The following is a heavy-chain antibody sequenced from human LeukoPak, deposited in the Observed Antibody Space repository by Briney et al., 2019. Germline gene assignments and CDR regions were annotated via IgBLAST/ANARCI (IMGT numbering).Heavy chain of an antibody. CDR2: IKQDGSEK. CDR3: AREGYSSSGIFDY. D-gene: IGHD6-19*01. J-gene: IGHJ4*02. V-gene: IGHV3-7*01. Sequence: GGSLRLSCAASAFTFSSYTMHWVRQAPGKGLEWVANIKQDGSEKYYVDSVKGRFTISRDNAKNSLYLQMNSLRAEDTAVYYCAREGYSSSGIFDYWGQGTLVTVSS. CDR1: AFTFSSYT.